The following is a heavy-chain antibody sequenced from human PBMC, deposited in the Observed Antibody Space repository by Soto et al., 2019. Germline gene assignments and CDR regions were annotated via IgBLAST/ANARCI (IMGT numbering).Heavy chain of an antibody. D-gene: IGHD1-26*01. CDR2: ISASAINT. CDR1: GFTFGDYA. CDR3: AKGDYGGSYDAAFDV. J-gene: IGHJ3*01. Sequence: ELQLLESGGGLVQPGGSLRLSCAASGFTFGDYAMSWVRQPPGTGLEWVSTISASAINTFYGDSVKGRFTISRDNSKDTVFLQMNSLRAEDSALYYCAKGDYGGSYDAAFDVWGPGTKVTVSS. V-gene: IGHV3-23*01.